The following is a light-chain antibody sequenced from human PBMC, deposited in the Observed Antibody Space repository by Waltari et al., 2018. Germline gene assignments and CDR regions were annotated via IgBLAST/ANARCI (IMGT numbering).Light chain of an antibody. Sequence: QSVLTPPPSVSGAPGQRVTISCTGSSSNIGAGYDVHWYQQLPGTAPKLLIYCNSNRPSGVPDRFSGSKSGTSASLAITGLQAEDEADYYCQSYDSSLSGYVVFGGGTKLTVL. V-gene: IGLV1-40*01. J-gene: IGLJ2*01. CDR2: CNS. CDR1: SSNIGAGYD. CDR3: QSYDSSLSGYVV.